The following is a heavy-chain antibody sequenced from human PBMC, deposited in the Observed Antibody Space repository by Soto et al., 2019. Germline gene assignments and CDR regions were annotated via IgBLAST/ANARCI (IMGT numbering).Heavy chain of an antibody. CDR3: ARALLSYGSGPTGV. V-gene: IGHV3-30-3*01. J-gene: IGHJ6*02. CDR2: ISYDGSNK. Sequence: GGSLRLSCAASGFTFSSYAMHWVRQAPGKGLEWVAVISYDGSNKYYADSVKGRFTISRDNSKNTLYLQMNSLRAEDTAVYYCARALLSYGSGPTGVWGQGTTVTVSS. D-gene: IGHD3-10*01. CDR1: GFTFSSYA.